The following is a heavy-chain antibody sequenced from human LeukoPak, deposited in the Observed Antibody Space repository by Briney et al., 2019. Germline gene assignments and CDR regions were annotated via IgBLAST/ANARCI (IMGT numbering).Heavy chain of an antibody. CDR3: ASTYYYGSGRSHEDY. J-gene: IGHJ4*02. CDR2: INHSGST. V-gene: IGHV4-39*07. D-gene: IGHD3-10*01. CDR1: GGSISSGSYY. Sequence: SETLSLTRTVSGGSISSGSYYWSWIRQPPGKGLEWIGEINHSGSTNYNPSLKSRVTISVDTSKNQFSLKLSSVTAADTAVYYCASTYYYGSGRSHEDYWGQGTLVTVSS.